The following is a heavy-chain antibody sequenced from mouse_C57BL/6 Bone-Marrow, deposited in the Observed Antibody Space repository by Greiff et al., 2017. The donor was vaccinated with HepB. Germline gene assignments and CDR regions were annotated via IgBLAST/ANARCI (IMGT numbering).Heavy chain of an antibody. CDR3: AIVLLPLYAMDY. CDR2: IHPNSGST. Sequence: QVQLKQPGAELVKPGASVKLSCKASGYTFTSYWMHWVKQRPGQGLEWIGMIHPNSGSTNYNEKFKSKATLTVDKSSSTAYMQLSSLTSEDSAVYYCAIVLLPLYAMDYWGQGTSVTVSS. CDR1: GYTFTSYW. D-gene: IGHD1-1*01. J-gene: IGHJ4*01. V-gene: IGHV1-64*01.